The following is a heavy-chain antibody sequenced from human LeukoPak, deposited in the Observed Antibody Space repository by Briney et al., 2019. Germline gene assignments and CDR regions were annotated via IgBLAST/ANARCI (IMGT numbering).Heavy chain of an antibody. CDR2: INPNSGGT. CDR3: ARVSGYSYGVDNY. D-gene: IGHD5-18*01. CDR1: GYTFTGYY. V-gene: IGHV1-2*02. Sequence: ASVKVSCKASGYTFTGYYMHWVRQAPGQGLEWMGWINPNSGGTNYAQKFQGGVTMTRDTSISTAYMELSRLRSDDTAVYYCARVSGYSYGVDNYWGQGTLVTVSS. J-gene: IGHJ4*02.